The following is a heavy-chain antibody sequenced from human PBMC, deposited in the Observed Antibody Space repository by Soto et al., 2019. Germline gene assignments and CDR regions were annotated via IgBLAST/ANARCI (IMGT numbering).Heavy chain of an antibody. CDR1: GFSLSTSGVG. D-gene: IGHD6-6*01. V-gene: IGHV2-5*02. J-gene: IGHJ4*02. CDR2: IYWDDDK. CDR3: AHSSKRSIAAQVDY. Sequence: SGPTLVKPTQTLTLTCTFSGFSLSTSGVGVGWIRQPPGKALEWLALIYWDDDKRYSPSLKSRPTMTKATSKNQVVLTMTNMDPVDTATYYCAHSSKRSIAAQVDYWGQGTLVTVSS.